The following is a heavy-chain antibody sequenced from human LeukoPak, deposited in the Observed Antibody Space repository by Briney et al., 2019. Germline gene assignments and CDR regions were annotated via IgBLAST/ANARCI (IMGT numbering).Heavy chain of an antibody. V-gene: IGHV3-7*01. J-gene: IGHJ4*02. CDR1: GFIFSNYW. Sequence: QSGGSLRLSCAASGFIFSNYWMTWVRQAPGKGLEWVANIRGDGNEKQSADSVKGRFTISRDNAKNSVYLQMNNLRAEDTAVFYCVRNGDYYRLDYWGQGTLVTVSS. D-gene: IGHD3-22*01. CDR2: IRGDGNEK. CDR3: VRNGDYYRLDY.